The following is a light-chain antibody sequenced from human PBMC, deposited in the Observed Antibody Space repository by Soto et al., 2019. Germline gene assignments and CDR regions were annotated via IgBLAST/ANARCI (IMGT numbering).Light chain of an antibody. J-gene: IGLJ2*01. CDR1: SGDVGAYNS. Sequence: QSALTQPPSASGSPGQSVTISCTGTSGDVGAYNSVSWYQQHPGKAPKLMIYGVSTRPSGVPDRCSGAKSGNTASLTAAGLQAEDEADYYCRSYEVSNNHVVFGVGTKLAVL. V-gene: IGLV2-8*01. CDR2: GVS. CDR3: RSYEVSNNHVV.